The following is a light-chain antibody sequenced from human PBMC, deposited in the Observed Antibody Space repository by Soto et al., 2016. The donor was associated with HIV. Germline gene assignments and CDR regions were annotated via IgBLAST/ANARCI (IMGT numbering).Light chain of an antibody. CDR3: QQYYTYSYT. Sequence: DTQMTQSPSTLSASVGDRVTITCRASQSISSWLAWYQQKPGKAPKLLIYKASGLESGVPSRFSGSGSGTEFTLTISSLQPDDFATYYCQQYYTYSYTFGQGTKLEIK. J-gene: IGKJ2*01. V-gene: IGKV1-5*03. CDR1: QSISSW. CDR2: KAS.